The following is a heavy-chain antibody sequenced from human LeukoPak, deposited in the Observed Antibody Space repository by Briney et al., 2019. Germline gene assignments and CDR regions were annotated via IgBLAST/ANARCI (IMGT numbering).Heavy chain of an antibody. Sequence: GGPLRLSCAASGFPFANTWMHWVRQAPGKGLVWVSLINNDGSTRSYVDSVKGRFTISRDNAKNTVYLQMNSLRAEDTAVYYCAIGGTYGSGSWGQGTLVTVSS. D-gene: IGHD3-10*01. J-gene: IGHJ4*02. CDR3: AIGGTYGSGS. CDR1: GFPFANTW. V-gene: IGHV3-74*01. CDR2: INNDGSTR.